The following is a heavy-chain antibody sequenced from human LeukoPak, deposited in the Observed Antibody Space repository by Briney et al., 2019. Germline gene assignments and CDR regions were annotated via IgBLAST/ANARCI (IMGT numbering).Heavy chain of an antibody. J-gene: IGHJ4*02. CDR2: MNPNSGNT. D-gene: IGHD4-17*01. V-gene: IGHV1-8*01. CDR1: GYTFTNYD. CDR3: ATVVRGDYRTILYYFDY. Sequence: ASVKVSCKASGYTFTNYDINWVRQATGQGLEWMGWMNPNSGNTGYAQKFQGRVTMTEDTSTDTAYMELSSLRSEDTAVYYCATVVRGDYRTILYYFDYWGQGTLVTVSS.